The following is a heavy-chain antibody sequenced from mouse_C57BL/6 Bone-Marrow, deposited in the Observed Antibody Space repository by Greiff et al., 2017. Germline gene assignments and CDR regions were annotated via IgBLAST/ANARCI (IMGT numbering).Heavy chain of an antibody. Sequence: EVQGVESGGGLVQPGGSLSLSCAASGFTFTDYYMSWVRQPPGKALEWLGFIRNKANGYTTEYSASVKGRFTISRDNSQSILYLQMNALRAEDSATYYCARYYPSNYYGSRYAMDYWGQGTSVTVSS. CDR3: ARYYPSNYYGSRYAMDY. V-gene: IGHV7-3*01. CDR2: IRNKANGYTT. CDR1: GFTFTDYY. J-gene: IGHJ4*01. D-gene: IGHD1-1*01.